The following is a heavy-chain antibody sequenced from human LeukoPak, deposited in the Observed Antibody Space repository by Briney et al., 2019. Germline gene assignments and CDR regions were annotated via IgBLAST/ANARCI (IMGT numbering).Heavy chain of an antibody. J-gene: IGHJ4*02. Sequence: ASVKVSCKASGGTFSSYAISWVRQAPGQGLEWMGGIIPIFGTANYAQKFQGRVTITTDESTSTAYMELSSLRSEDTAVYYCTSGAAGNEGREELFDYWGQGTLVTVSS. CDR2: IIPIFGTA. CDR1: GGTFSSYA. D-gene: IGHD1-1*01. V-gene: IGHV1-69*05. CDR3: TSGAAGNEGREELFDY.